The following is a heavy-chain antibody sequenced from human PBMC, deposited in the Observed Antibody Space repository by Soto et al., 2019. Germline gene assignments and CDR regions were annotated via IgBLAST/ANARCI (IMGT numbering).Heavy chain of an antibody. V-gene: IGHV1-8*01. J-gene: IGHJ5*02. CDR2: LNTNSGRT. CDR1: GYSFTSYD. CDR3: ASLPASLDP. Sequence: QEQLVQSGAVVKEPGASVTVSCKASGYSFTSYDINLVRQAAGQGLEWIGWLNTNSGRTGYAQKLQGRVNMNMDTCSRTAYMALNSLRSDDTAVYYCASLPASLDPWGQGHLVTVSS.